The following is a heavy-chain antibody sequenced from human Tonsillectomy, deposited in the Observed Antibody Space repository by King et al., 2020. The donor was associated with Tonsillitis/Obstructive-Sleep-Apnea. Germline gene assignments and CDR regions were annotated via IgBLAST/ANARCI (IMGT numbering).Heavy chain of an antibody. CDR1: GGSFSAYY. Sequence: VQLQQWGAGLLEPSETLSLTCAVYGGSFSAYYWSWIRQPPGKGLEWIGEINHGGITNYNPSLKSRVTISVDTSKNHFSLKLTSVTAADTAVYYCARGEAPDCSSSSCYIWIDAWGQGTLVTVSS. J-gene: IGHJ5*02. CDR3: ARGEAPDCSSSSCYIWIDA. CDR2: INHGGIT. V-gene: IGHV4-34*01. D-gene: IGHD2-2*02.